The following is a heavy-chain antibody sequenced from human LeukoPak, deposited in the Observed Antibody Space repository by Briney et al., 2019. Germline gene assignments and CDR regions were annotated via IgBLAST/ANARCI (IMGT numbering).Heavy chain of an antibody. Sequence: GGSLRLSCAASGFMFSNYGMQWVRQAPGKGLEWVAVISYDGSNKYYADSAKGRFTISRDNSKNTLYLQMNSLRAEDTAVYYCAKDLRRRYYFGSGSRGGTFGIWGQGTMVTVSS. V-gene: IGHV3-30*18. CDR2: ISYDGSNK. CDR3: AKDLRRRYYFGSGSRGGTFGI. J-gene: IGHJ3*02. D-gene: IGHD3-10*01. CDR1: GFMFSNYG.